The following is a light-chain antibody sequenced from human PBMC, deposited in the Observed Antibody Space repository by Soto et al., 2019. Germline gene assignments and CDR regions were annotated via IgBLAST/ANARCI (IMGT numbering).Light chain of an antibody. V-gene: IGKV3-20*01. CDR3: QQYGSSPWT. CDR2: GAS. CDR1: QSVNNDY. J-gene: IGKJ1*01. Sequence: EIVLTQSPGTLSLSPGERAALSCRASQSVNNDYLAWYHQKPGRAPRLVIYGASKRATGIPDRFSGSGSGRDFILTISRLEPEDFAVEYCQQYGSSPWTFGQGTNVEIK.